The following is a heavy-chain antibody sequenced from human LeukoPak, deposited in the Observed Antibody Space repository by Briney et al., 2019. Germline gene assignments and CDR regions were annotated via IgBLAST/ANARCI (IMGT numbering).Heavy chain of an antibody. V-gene: IGHV1-18*01. CDR2: ISAYNGNT. Sequence: ASVKVSCKASGYTFTSYGISWVRQAPGQGLEWMGWISAYNGNTNYAQKLQGRVTMTTDTSTSTAYMELRSLRLDDTAMYYCARGLNGCCVSGYWGQGTLVTVSS. D-gene: IGHD1-26*01. J-gene: IGHJ4*02. CDR3: ARGLNGCCVSGY. CDR1: GYTFTSYG.